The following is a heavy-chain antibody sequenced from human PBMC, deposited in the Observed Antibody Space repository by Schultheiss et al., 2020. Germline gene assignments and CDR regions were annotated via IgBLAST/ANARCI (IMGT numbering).Heavy chain of an antibody. V-gene: IGHV3-48*01. D-gene: IGHD3-10*01. CDR1: GFTFSSYS. Sequence: GGSLRLSCAASGFTFSSYSMNWVRQAPGKGLEWVSYISSSSSTKYYADSVKGRFTISRDNAKNSLDLQMNSLRAEDTAVYYCARLITMATHDYWGQGTLVTVSS. CDR3: ARLITMATHDY. J-gene: IGHJ4*02. CDR2: ISSSSSTK.